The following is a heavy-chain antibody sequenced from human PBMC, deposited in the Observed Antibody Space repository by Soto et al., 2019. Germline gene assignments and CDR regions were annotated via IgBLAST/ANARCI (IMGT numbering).Heavy chain of an antibody. Sequence: EVQLVESGGGLVKPGESLRLSCAASGFTFSTYSMNWVRQAPGKGLEWVSSISSGSSNIYNADSVKGRFTISRDNAKNSLYLQMNSLRAEDTAVYYCARHRAVTQYYFDYWGQGTLVTVSS. D-gene: IGHD4-17*01. CDR2: ISSGSSNI. J-gene: IGHJ4*02. CDR1: GFTFSTYS. V-gene: IGHV3-21*01. CDR3: ARHRAVTQYYFDY.